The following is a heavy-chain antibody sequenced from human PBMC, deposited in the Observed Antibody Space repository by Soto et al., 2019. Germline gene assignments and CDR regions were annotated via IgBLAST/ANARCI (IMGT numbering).Heavy chain of an antibody. Sequence: EVQLVESGGGMVQPGGSLRLSCAVSGFIFSDYWMTWVRQAPGKGLEWVATIRPEGSEKYYVDSLKGRFTISRDNAKNSLYLQMISLRAEYTALYYCARARIDYWGRGTLITVSS. J-gene: IGHJ4*02. V-gene: IGHV3-7*03. CDR2: IRPEGSEK. CDR3: ARARIDY. CDR1: GFIFSDYW.